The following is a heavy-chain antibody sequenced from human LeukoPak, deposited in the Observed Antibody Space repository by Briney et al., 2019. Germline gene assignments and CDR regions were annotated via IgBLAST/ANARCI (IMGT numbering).Heavy chain of an antibody. CDR2: ISAYNGNT. D-gene: IGHD2-2*01. J-gene: IGHJ4*02. Sequence: GASVKVSCKASGYTFTSYGISWVRQAPGQGLEWMGWISAYNGNTNYAQKLQGRVTMTTDTSTSTAYMELRSLRSDDTAVYYCARGHQDIVVVPAANAPDYWGQGTLVTVSS. V-gene: IGHV1-18*01. CDR3: ARGHQDIVVVPAANAPDY. CDR1: GYTFTSYG.